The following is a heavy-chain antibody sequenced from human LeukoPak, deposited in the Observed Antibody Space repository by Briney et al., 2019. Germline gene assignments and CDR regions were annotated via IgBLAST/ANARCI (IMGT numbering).Heavy chain of an antibody. Sequence: PGGSLRLSCAASGFTFSSYAMNWVRQTPVKGLEGVSFITGDAGDTSYADSVKGRFTISRDNSKNTLFLQLNSLSAEDTGVYYCARTTGNGHWLIQFWGQGTLVTVSS. D-gene: IGHD4-23*01. CDR3: ARTTGNGHWLIQF. CDR2: ITGDAGDT. CDR1: GFTFSSYA. V-gene: IGHV3-23*01. J-gene: IGHJ4*02.